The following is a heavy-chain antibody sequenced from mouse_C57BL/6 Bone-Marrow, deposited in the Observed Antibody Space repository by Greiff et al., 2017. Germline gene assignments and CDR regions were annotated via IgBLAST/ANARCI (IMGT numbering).Heavy chain of an antibody. CDR3: ARRLSTRVKGPFAY. CDR2: INPSSGYT. D-gene: IGHD2-2*01. Sequence: VQVVESGAELAKPGASVKLSCKASGYTFTSYWMHWVKQRPGQGLEWIGYINPSSGYTKYNQKFKDKATLTADKSSSTAYMQLSSLTYEDSAVYYCARRLSTRVKGPFAYWGQGTLVTVSA. CDR1: GYTFTSYW. J-gene: IGHJ3*01. V-gene: IGHV1-7*01.